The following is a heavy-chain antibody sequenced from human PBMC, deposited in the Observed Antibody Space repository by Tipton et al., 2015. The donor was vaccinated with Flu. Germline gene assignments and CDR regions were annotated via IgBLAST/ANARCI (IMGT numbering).Heavy chain of an antibody. V-gene: IGHV3-30-3*01. CDR3: AREGDKLSLDY. CDR2: ISYDGSNK. J-gene: IGHJ4*02. CDR1: GFTFSSYA. Sequence: LSLTCAASGFTFSSYAMHWVRQAPGKGLEWVAVISYDGSNKYYADSVKGRFTISRDNSKNTLYLQMNSLRAEDTAVYYCAREGDKLSLDYWGQGTLVTVSS. D-gene: IGHD3-16*01.